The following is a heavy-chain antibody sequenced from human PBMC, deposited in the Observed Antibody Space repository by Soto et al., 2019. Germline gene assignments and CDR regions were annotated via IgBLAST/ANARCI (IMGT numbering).Heavy chain of an antibody. CDR3: ARDRGYDAHDYYYNAMDV. CDR2: INPSGDSR. D-gene: IGHD3-10*01. Sequence: GASVKVSCKASGFSFSDYFMHWVRQAPGQGLEWMGIINPSGDSRNYAQKFQGRVTITRDTSTSTVYMDLSSLRAEDTAVYYCARDRGYDAHDYYYNAMDVWGQGTTVTVSS. CDR1: GFSFSDYF. J-gene: IGHJ6*02. V-gene: IGHV1-46*01.